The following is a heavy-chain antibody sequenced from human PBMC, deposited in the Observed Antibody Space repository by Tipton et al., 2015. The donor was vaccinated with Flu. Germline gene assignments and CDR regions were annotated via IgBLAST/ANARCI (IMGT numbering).Heavy chain of an antibody. V-gene: IGHV4-31*03. Sequence: TLSLTCIVSGGSISSGGAYWSWIRQHPGKGLEWIGGIYYSGSTYYNLSLKSRVSISVDTSKDQFSLNLNSVTAADTAVYYCARDQGFGGGLTYDYYVMDVWGQGTTVTVSS. J-gene: IGHJ6*02. CDR2: IYYSGST. CDR3: ARDQGFGGGLTYDYYVMDV. D-gene: IGHD3-10*01. CDR1: GGSISSGGAY.